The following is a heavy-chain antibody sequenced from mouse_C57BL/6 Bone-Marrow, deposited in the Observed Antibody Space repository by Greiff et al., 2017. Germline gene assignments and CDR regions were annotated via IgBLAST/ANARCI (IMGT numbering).Heavy chain of an antibody. CDR1: GYTFTSYG. D-gene: IGHD1-1*01. Sequence: VKLLESGAELARPGASVKLSCKASGYTFTSYGISWVKQRTGQGLEWIGEIYPRSGNTYYNEKFKGKATLTADKSSSTAYMELRSLTSEDSAVYFCARSTIYYYGSSYPYAMDYWGQGTSVTVSS. CDR3: ARSTIYYYGSSYPYAMDY. V-gene: IGHV1-81*01. J-gene: IGHJ4*01. CDR2: IYPRSGNT.